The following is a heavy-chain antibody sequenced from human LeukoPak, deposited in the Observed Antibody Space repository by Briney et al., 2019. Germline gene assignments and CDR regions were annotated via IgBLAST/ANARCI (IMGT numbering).Heavy chain of an antibody. CDR2: ISSIISYI. J-gene: IGHJ4*02. V-gene: IGHV3-21*01. CDR3: ARDVAGATTWFDY. CDR1: GFTLCDYG. Sequence: GGSLRLSCAASGFTLCDYGMSWVRQAPGKGLEWVSSISSIISYIYYAASMKGRFTISRDNAKNSLYLQMNSLRAEDTAVYYCARDVAGATTWFDYWGQGTLVTVSS. D-gene: IGHD1-26*01.